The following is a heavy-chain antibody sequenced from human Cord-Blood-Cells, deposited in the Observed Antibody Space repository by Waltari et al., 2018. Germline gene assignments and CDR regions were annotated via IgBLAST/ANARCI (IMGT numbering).Heavy chain of an antibody. D-gene: IGHD1-1*01. CDR1: GYTFTGYY. V-gene: IGHV1-2*02. CDR3: ARDVKLRYYYYGMDV. J-gene: IGHJ6*02. CDR2: INPNSGGT. Sequence: QVQLVQSGGEVTKPGASVKVSCKASGYTFTGYYMHWVRQAPGQGLEWMGWINPNSGGTNYAQKFQGRVTMTRDTSISTAYMELSRLRSDDTAVYYGARDVKLRYYYYGMDVWGQGTTVTVSS.